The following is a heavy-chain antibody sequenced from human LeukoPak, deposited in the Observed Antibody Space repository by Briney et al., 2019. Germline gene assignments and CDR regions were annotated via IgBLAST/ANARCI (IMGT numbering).Heavy chain of an antibody. CDR2: ISSSSSYI. CDR1: GFTFSSYS. V-gene: IGHV3-21*01. J-gene: IGHJ4*02. Sequence: GGSLRLSCAASGFTFSSYSMNWVRQAPGKGLEWVSSISSSSSYIYYADSVKGRFTISRDNAKNSLYLQMNSLRAEDTAVYYCAREPKTGTSRGHFFDYWGQGTLVTVSS. CDR3: AREPKTGTSRGHFFDY. D-gene: IGHD1-1*01.